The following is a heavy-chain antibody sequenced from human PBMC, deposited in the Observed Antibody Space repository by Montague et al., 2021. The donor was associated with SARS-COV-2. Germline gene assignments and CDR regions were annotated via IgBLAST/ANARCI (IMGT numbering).Heavy chain of an antibody. D-gene: IGHD3-9*01. CDR1: GYIFTSYW. CDR3: ARHHLGYNFDWSQY. V-gene: IGHV5-10-1*01. CDR2: IDPSDSHS. J-gene: IGHJ4*02. Sequence: QSGAEVKKPGESLRISCKGSGYIFTSYWISWVRQMPGKGLEWMGRIDPSDSHSTYSPSFQGHVTIAVDKSISTVHLQWSSVKASDTAIYYCARHHLGYNFDWSQYWGQGTLVTVSS.